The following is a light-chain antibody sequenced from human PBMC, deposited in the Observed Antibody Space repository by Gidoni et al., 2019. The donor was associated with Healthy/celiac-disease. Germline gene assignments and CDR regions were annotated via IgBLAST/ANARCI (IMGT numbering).Light chain of an antibody. CDR1: QSVSSSY. V-gene: IGKV3-20*01. Sequence: EIVLTPSPGPLSLSPGERATLSCRASQSVSSSYLAWYQQQPGQAPRLLIYGAASRATGIPDRFSGSGSGTDFTLTISRLEPEDFAVYYCQQYGSSPRTFGGGTKVEIK. J-gene: IGKJ4*01. CDR3: QQYGSSPRT. CDR2: GAA.